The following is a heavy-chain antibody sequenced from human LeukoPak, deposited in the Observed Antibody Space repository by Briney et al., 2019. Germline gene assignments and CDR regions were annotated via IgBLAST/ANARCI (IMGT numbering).Heavy chain of an antibody. J-gene: IGHJ1*01. V-gene: IGHV4-4*02. D-gene: IGHD6-13*01. CDR2: IYHSGST. CDR3: ARDVYSSSWDIHSKTYFQH. Sequence: PSGTLSLTCAVSGGSISSSNWWSWVRQPPGKGLEWIGEIYHSGSTNYNPSLKSRVTISVDKSKNQFSLKLSSVTAADTAVYYCARDVYSSSWDIHSKTYFQHWGQGTLVTVSS. CDR1: GGSISSSNW.